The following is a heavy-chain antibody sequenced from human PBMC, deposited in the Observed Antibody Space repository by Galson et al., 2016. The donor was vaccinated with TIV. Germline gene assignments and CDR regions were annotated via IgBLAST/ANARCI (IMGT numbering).Heavy chain of an antibody. V-gene: IGHV3-7*01. Sequence: SLRLSCAASGFTFSSYWMSWVRQAPGKGLEWVANIKQDGSEKYYVDSVKGRFTISRANVKNSLYLQMKSLRAGDTAVYYCARWRVGWLDAWGQGTLVTVSS. CDR3: ARWRVGWLDA. J-gene: IGHJ5*02. CDR2: IKQDGSEK. D-gene: IGHD5-12*01. CDR1: GFTFSSYW.